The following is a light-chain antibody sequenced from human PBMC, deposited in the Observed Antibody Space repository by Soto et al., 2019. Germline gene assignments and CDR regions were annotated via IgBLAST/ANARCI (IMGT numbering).Light chain of an antibody. CDR2: DDS. J-gene: IGLJ2*01. V-gene: IGLV3-21*02. Sequence: SYELTQPPSVSVAPGETARIPCGGNNIGSKSVHWYQQRPGQAPVLVVYDDSSRPSGIPERFSGSNSGNTATLTISRVEAGDEADYYCQVWDSSSDVVFGGGTKLTVL. CDR1: NIGSKS. CDR3: QVWDSSSDVV.